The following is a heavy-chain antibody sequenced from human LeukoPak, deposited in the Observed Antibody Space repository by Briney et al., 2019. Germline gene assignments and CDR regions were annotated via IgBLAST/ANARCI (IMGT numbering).Heavy chain of an antibody. CDR3: AATNWGSHFDY. CDR2: IYSSWST. V-gene: IGHV4-61*02. CDR1: GGSISSGSYY. D-gene: IGHD7-27*01. Sequence: PSQTLSLTFTVSGGSISSGSYYGSWIRQPAGKGLEWIGRIYSSWSTNYNPSHKSRVTISVDTSKNQSSLKLSSVTAADTAVYYCAATNWGSHFDYWGQGTLVTVSS. J-gene: IGHJ4*02.